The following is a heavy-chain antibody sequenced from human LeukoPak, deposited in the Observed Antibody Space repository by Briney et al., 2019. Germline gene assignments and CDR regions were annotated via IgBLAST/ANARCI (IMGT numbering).Heavy chain of an antibody. CDR2: ISSSSSTI. J-gene: IGHJ4*02. V-gene: IGHV3-48*02. Sequence: GGSLRLPCAASGFTFSSYSMNWVRQAPGKGLEWVSYISSSSSTIYDADSVKGRFTISRDNAKNSLYLQMNSLRDEDTAVYYCARERGYSYGYSDYWGQGTLVTVSS. CDR1: GFTFSSYS. CDR3: ARERGYSYGYSDY. D-gene: IGHD5-18*01.